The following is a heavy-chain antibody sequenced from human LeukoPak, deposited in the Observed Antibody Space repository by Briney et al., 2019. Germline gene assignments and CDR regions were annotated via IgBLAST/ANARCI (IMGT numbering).Heavy chain of an antibody. J-gene: IGHJ5*02. V-gene: IGHV1-69*05. CDR2: IIPIFGTA. CDR3: ARAGRDGYNPLHENNWFDP. Sequence: SVKVSCKASGGTFSSYAISWVRQAPGQVLEWMGGIIPIFGTANYAQKFQGRVTITTDESTSTAYMELSSLRSEDTAEYYCARAGRDGYNPLHENNWFDPWGQGTLVTVSS. D-gene: IGHD5-24*01. CDR1: GGTFSSYA.